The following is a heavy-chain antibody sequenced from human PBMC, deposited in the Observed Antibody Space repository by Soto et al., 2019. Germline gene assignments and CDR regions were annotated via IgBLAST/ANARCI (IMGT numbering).Heavy chain of an antibody. J-gene: IGHJ4*02. Sequence: QLQLQESGPGLVKPSETLYLTCTVTCGSISSSSYYWGWIRQPPGKGREWIGSIYYSGSTYYNPSLKSRVTMSVDTSKNQFSLKLSSVTAADTAVYYCASGMFYGSGSYGRFDYWGQGTLVTVSS. CDR2: IYYSGST. D-gene: IGHD3-10*01. CDR3: ASGMFYGSGSYGRFDY. CDR1: CGSISSSSYY. V-gene: IGHV4-39*01.